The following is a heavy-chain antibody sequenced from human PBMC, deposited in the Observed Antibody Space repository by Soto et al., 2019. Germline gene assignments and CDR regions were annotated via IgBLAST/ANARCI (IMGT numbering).Heavy chain of an antibody. CDR3: ARIGASDIVVVVAATPASSWFDP. V-gene: IGHV1-58*01. D-gene: IGHD2-15*01. Sequence: ASVKVSCKASGFTFTSSAVQWVRQARGQRLEWIGWIVVGSGNTNYAQKFQERVTITRDMSTSTAYMELSSLRSEDTAVYYCARIGASDIVVVVAATPASSWFDPWGQGTLVTVSS. CDR2: IVVGSGNT. CDR1: GFTFTSSA. J-gene: IGHJ5*02.